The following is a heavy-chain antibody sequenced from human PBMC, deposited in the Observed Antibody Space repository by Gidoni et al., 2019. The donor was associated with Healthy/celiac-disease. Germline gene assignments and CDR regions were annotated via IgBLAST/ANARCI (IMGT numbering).Heavy chain of an antibody. V-gene: IGHV1-2*04. CDR1: GYTFTGYY. J-gene: IGHJ1*01. CDR2: INPNSGST. CDR3: AGGIRADFWSGSPVYFQH. D-gene: IGHD3-3*01. Sequence: QVQLVQSGAEVKKPGASVRVSRKASGYTFTGYYMHWVRQAPGQGLEWMGWINPNSGSTNYAQKFQGWVTMTRDTSISTAYMELSRLRADDTAVYYCAGGIRADFWSGSPVYFQHWGQGTLVTVSS.